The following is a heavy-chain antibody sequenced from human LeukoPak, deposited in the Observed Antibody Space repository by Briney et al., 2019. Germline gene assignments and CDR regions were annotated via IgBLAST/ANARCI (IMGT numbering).Heavy chain of an antibody. Sequence: GGPLRLSCAASGFTFSSYSMNWVRQAPGKGLEWVSSISSSSSYIYYADSVKGRFTISRDNAKNSLYLQMNSLRAEDTAVYYCARSYCRGGSCYSGDAFDIWGQGTMVTVSS. CDR2: ISSSSSYI. CDR3: ARSYCRGGSCYSGDAFDI. V-gene: IGHV3-21*01. D-gene: IGHD2-15*01. J-gene: IGHJ3*02. CDR1: GFTFSSYS.